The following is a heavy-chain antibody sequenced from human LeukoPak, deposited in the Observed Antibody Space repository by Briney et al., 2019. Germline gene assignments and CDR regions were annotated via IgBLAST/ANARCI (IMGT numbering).Heavy chain of an antibody. CDR1: GFTFSNAW. Sequence: PGGSLRLSCAASGFTFSNAWMSWVRQAPGKGLEWVGRIKSKTDGGTTDYAAPVKGRFTISRDDSKNTLYLQMNSLKTEDTAVYYCTTATASDILTGYYGGYYFDYWGQGTLVTVSP. D-gene: IGHD3-9*01. J-gene: IGHJ4*02. CDR2: IKSKTDGGTT. V-gene: IGHV3-15*01. CDR3: TTATASDILTGYYGGYYFDY.